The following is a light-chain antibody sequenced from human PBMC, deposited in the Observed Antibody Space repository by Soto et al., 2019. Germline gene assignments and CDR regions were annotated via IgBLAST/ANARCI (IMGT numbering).Light chain of an antibody. Sequence: AIQMTQSPSSLSASVGDRVTITCRASQGIRNDLGWYQQKPGKAPKLLIYAASTLQAGVPSRFSGSGSGTDFTLTISSLQPEDFATYYCQQSYNSAWTFGQGTKVDIK. CDR1: QGIRND. CDR2: AAS. CDR3: QQSYNSAWT. J-gene: IGKJ1*01. V-gene: IGKV1-6*01.